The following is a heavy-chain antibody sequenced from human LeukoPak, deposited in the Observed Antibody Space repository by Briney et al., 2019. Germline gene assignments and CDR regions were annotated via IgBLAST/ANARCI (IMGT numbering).Heavy chain of an antibody. CDR2: ISYDGSNK. CDR1: GFTFSSYA. Sequence: GRSLRLSCAASGFTFSSYAMHWVRQAPGKGLEGVAVISYDGSNKYYADSVKGRFTISRDNSKNTLYLQMNSLRAEDTAVYYCAREGLTGDFFDYWGQGTLVTVSS. J-gene: IGHJ4*02. CDR3: AREGLTGDFFDY. V-gene: IGHV3-30*01. D-gene: IGHD7-27*01.